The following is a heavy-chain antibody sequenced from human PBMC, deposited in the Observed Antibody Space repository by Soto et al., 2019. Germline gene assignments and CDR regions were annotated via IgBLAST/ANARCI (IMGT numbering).Heavy chain of an antibody. V-gene: IGHV3-11*03. Sequence: GKGLEWVSYISSSTSHTNYADSVKGRFTISRDNAKNSLFLQMNSLRSEDTAVYYCATSHPPSGSYLVVAWFDPWGQGTLVTVSS. D-gene: IGHD3-10*01. CDR2: ISSSTSHT. CDR3: ATSHPPSGSYLVVAWFDP. J-gene: IGHJ5*02.